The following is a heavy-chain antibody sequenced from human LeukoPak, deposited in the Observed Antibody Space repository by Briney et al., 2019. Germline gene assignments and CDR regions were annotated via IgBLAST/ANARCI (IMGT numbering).Heavy chain of an antibody. J-gene: IGHJ4*02. CDR3: ARVRRYNRYCSGGSCYGYFDY. D-gene: IGHD2-15*01. CDR1: GGSFSGYY. Sequence: LESLSLTCAVYGGSFSGYYWSWIRQPPGKGLEWIGEMNHSGSTNYNPSLKSRVTISVDTSKNQFSLKLSSVTAADTAVYYCARVRRYNRYCSGGSCYGYFDYWGQGTLVTVSS. CDR2: MNHSGST. V-gene: IGHV4-34*01.